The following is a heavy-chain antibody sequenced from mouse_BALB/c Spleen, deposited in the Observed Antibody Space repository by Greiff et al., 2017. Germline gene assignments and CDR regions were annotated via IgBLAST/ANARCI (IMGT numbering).Heavy chain of an antibody. D-gene: IGHD1-1*01. V-gene: IGHV2-9*02. J-gene: IGHJ1*01. CDR3: ASHYYGSSHYWYFDV. CDR1: GFSLTSYG. CDR2: IWAGGST. Sequence: QVQLQQSGPGLVAPSQSLSITCTVSGFSLTSYGVHWVRQPPGKGLEWLGVIWAGGSTNYNSALMSRLSISKDNSKSQVFLKMNSLQTDDTARYYCASHYYGSSHYWYFDVWGAGTTVTVSS.